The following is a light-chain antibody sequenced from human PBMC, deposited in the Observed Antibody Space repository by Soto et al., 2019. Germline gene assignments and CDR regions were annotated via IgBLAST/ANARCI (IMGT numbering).Light chain of an antibody. CDR3: QSYDASLESWV. Sequence: QSALTQPRSVSASPGQSVTISCTGTSSDVGSYKSVSWYQQYPGKAPKLMIYDVNKRPSGVPDRFSGSKSGNTASLAITGLQADDEADYYCQSYDASLESWVFGGGTKLTVL. CDR1: SSDVGSYKS. CDR2: DVN. V-gene: IGLV2-11*01. J-gene: IGLJ3*02.